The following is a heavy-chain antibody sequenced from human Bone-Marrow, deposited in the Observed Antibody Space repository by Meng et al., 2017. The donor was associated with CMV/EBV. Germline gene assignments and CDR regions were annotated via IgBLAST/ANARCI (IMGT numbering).Heavy chain of an antibody. V-gene: IGHV1-69*05. CDR3: ARDNGLVVVPSAMSRLGLGS. CDR2: IIPIFGTA. Sequence: SVKVSCKASGGTFSSYAISWVRQAPGQGLEWMGGIIPIFGTANYAQKFQGRVTITTDESTSTAYMELSSLRSEDTAMYYCARDNGLVVVPSAMSRLGLGSWGQGTLVTVSS. CDR1: GGTFSSYA. J-gene: IGHJ5*02. D-gene: IGHD2-2*01.